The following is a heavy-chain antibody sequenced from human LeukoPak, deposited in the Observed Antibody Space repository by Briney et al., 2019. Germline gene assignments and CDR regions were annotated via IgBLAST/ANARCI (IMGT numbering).Heavy chain of an antibody. Sequence: GASVKVSCKASGYTFTDYYMHWVRQAPGQGLEWLGWINPKTGGTNCAQKFQGRVTMTRDTSISTAYMELSSLRYDDTAVYYCARDRGSSGYYYYYFDYWGQGALVTVSS. CDR2: INPKTGGT. J-gene: IGHJ4*02. CDR1: GYTFTDYY. CDR3: ARDRGSSGYYYYYFDY. D-gene: IGHD3-22*01. V-gene: IGHV1-2*02.